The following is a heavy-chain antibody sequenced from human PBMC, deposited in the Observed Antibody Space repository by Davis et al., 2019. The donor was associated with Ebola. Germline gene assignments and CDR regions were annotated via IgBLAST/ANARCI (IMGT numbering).Heavy chain of an antibody. CDR2: INHSGST. J-gene: IGHJ4*02. V-gene: IGHV4-34*01. D-gene: IGHD6-19*01. CDR1: GGSFSGYY. CDR3: ARGGGEQWLVKGVDY. Sequence: SETLSLTCDVYGGSFSGYYWSWIRQPPGKGLAWIGEINHSGSTNYNPSLKSRVTISVDTSKNQFSLKLSSVTAADTAVYYCARGGGEQWLVKGVDYWGQGTLVTVSS.